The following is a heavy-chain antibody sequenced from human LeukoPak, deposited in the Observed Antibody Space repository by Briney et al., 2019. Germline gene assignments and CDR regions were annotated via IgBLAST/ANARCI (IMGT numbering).Heavy chain of an antibody. CDR3: ARDSDIVVVPAAMHGAFDI. CDR1: GFTFSSYG. D-gene: IGHD2-2*01. J-gene: IGHJ3*02. V-gene: IGHV3-33*01. Sequence: GGSLRLSCAASGFTFSSYGMHWVRQAPGKGLEWVAVIWYDGSNKYYADSVKGRFTISRDNSKSTLYLQMNSLRAEDTAVYYCARDSDIVVVPAAMHGAFDIWGQGTMVTVSS. CDR2: IWYDGSNK.